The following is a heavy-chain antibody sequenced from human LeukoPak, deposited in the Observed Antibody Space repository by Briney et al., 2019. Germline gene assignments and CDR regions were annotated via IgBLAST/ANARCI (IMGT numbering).Heavy chain of an antibody. CDR2: IIPIFGTA. V-gene: IGHV1-69*05. Sequence: ASVKVSRKASGVTFSSYAISWVRQAPGQGLEWMGGIIPIFGTANYAQKFQGRVTITTDESTSTAYMELSSLRSEDTAVYYCVRTALRGNYDSSGYYYGNIDYWGQGTLVTVSS. CDR3: VRTALRGNYDSSGYYYGNIDY. D-gene: IGHD3-22*01. CDR1: GVTFSSYA. J-gene: IGHJ4*02.